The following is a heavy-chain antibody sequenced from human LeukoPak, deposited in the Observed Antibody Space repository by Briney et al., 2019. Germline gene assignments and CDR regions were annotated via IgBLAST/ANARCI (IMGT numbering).Heavy chain of an antibody. V-gene: IGHV3-72*01. Sequence: GGSLRLSCAVSGFTFSDHYMDWVRQAPGKGLEWVGRIRNKANSYTTEYAASVRGRFTISRDDSKNSLYLQMNSLKTEDTAVYYCVRIGLANCGSDCSSWGQGTLATVSS. CDR2: IRNKANSYTT. J-gene: IGHJ4*02. CDR3: VRIGLANCGSDCSS. D-gene: IGHD2-21*02. CDR1: GFTFSDHY.